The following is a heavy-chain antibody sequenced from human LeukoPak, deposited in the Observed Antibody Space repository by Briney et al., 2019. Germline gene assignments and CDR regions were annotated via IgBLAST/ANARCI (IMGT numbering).Heavy chain of an antibody. CDR1: GFTFSSYA. CDR2: IWYDGTNK. V-gene: IGHV3-33*08. CDR3: ARDPRHDYYGSGSYYRGAAFDY. Sequence: GGSLRLSCAASGFTFSSYAMSWVRQAPGKGLEWVALIWYDGTNKYYADSVKGRFTISRDNSKNTLYLQMNSLRAEDTAVYFCARDPRHDYYGSGSYYRGAAFDYWGQGTLVTVSS. J-gene: IGHJ4*02. D-gene: IGHD3-10*01.